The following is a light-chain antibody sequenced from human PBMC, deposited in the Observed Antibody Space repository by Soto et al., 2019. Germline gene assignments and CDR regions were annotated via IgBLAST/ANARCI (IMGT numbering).Light chain of an antibody. J-gene: IGKJ5*01. V-gene: IGKV3-15*01. CDR1: ESVTRN. Sequence: EIVLTQSPVILSVSPGETATLSGRASESVTRNLAWYQHIPGQAPRLLVFHASVRATGIPARFSGSGSGTEFSLTISNLQSEDFAVYFCQQYNDWPPITFGQGTRLEIK. CDR2: HAS. CDR3: QQYNDWPPIT.